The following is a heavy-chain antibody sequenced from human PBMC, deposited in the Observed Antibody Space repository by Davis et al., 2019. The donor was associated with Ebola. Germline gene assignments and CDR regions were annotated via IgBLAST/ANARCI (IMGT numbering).Heavy chain of an antibody. CDR2: IYYSGST. D-gene: IGHD6-13*01. J-gene: IGHJ4*02. Sequence: MPSETLSLTCTVSGGSISSYYWSWIRQPPGKGLEWIGSIYYSGSTYYNPSLKSRVTISVDTSKNQFSLKLSSVTAADTAVYYCAREIAAALDYWGQGTLVTVSS. CDR1: GGSISSYY. V-gene: IGHV4-59*05. CDR3: AREIAAALDY.